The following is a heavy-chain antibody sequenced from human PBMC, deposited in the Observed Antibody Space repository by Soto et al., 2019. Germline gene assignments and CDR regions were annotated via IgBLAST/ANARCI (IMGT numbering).Heavy chain of an antibody. Sequence: ASVKVSCKASGYTFTSYAMHLVRQAPGQRLEWMGWINAGNGNTKYSQKFQGRVTITRDTSASTAYMELSSLRSEDTAVYYCAQSANSGYDYLSPTYYYYYMDVWGKGTTVTVSS. CDR2: INAGNGNT. V-gene: IGHV1-3*01. CDR1: GYTFTSYA. CDR3: AQSANSGYDYLSPTYYYYYMDV. J-gene: IGHJ6*03. D-gene: IGHD5-12*01.